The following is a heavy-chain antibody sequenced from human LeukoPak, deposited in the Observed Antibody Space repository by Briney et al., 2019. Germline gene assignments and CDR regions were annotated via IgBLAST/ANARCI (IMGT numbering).Heavy chain of an antibody. D-gene: IGHD3-22*01. CDR2: IRSKAYGGTT. J-gene: IGHJ4*02. V-gene: IGHV3-49*04. CDR1: GFTFGDYS. CDR3: TRAFITYYYDSSGYDFDY. Sequence: GGALRLSCTASGFTFGDYSMSWVRQAPGKGLEGVGLIRSKAYGGTTEYAASVKGRFTISRDDSKSIAYLQMNSLKTEDTAVYYCTRAFITYYYDSSGYDFDYWGQGTLVTVSS.